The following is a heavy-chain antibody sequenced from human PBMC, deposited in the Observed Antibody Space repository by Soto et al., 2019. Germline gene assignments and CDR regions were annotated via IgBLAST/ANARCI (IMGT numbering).Heavy chain of an antibody. Sequence: QVQLVQSGAEVKKPGASVKVSCKASGYTFTSYGISWVRQSPGQGLEWMGGISAYNGNTNYAQKLQGRVTMTTETSTSTAYMELRRLRSDDPAVYYCASGGRCTNGVCYTSFDPWGQGTLVTVSS. V-gene: IGHV1-18*01. CDR3: ASGGRCTNGVCYTSFDP. D-gene: IGHD2-8*01. CDR2: ISAYNGNT. CDR1: GYTFTSYG. J-gene: IGHJ5*02.